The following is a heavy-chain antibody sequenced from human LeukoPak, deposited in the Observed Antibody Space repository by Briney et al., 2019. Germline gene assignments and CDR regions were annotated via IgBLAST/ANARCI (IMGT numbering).Heavy chain of an antibody. CDR1: GFTFSTYT. Sequence: GGSLRLSCATSGFTFSTYTMSWVRQAPGKGLEWVSSISSSNLYIYYADSVKGRFTISRDNAKNSLYLQMNSLRVEDTAVYYCARDRVSGSGSIDYWGQGTLVTVSS. CDR2: ISSSNLYI. V-gene: IGHV3-21*01. CDR3: ARDRVSGSGSIDY. D-gene: IGHD3-10*01. J-gene: IGHJ4*02.